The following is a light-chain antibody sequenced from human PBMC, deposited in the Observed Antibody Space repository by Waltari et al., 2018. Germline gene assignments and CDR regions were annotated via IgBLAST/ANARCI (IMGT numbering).Light chain of an antibody. CDR2: SNN. J-gene: IGLJ1*01. Sequence: QSVLTQPPSASGTPGQRVTIPCSGSSSHIGSNTVTWSQQLPGTAPTLLLYSNNQRPSGGPDRFPGSKSGTSASLAISGLQSEDEADYYCAAWDDSLNGPVFGTGTKVTVL. CDR1: SSHIGSNT. V-gene: IGLV1-44*01. CDR3: AAWDDSLNGPV.